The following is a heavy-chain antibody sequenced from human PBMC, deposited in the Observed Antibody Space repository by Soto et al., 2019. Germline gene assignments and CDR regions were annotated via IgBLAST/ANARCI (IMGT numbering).Heavy chain of an antibody. CDR1: GFTFSSYS. CDR3: ARDLGGSHYYFDS. CDR2: ISSSSSYI. D-gene: IGHD2-15*01. Sequence: EVQLVESGGGLVKPGGSLRLSCAASGFTFSSYSMNWVRQAPGKGLEWVSSISSSSSYIYYADSVKGRFTISRDNAKNSLYLQMNSLSAEDTAVYYCARDLGGSHYYFDSWGQGTLVTVSS. V-gene: IGHV3-21*01. J-gene: IGHJ4*02.